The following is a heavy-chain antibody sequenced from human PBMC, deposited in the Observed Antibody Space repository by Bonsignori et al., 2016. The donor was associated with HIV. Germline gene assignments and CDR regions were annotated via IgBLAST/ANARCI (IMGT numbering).Heavy chain of an antibody. V-gene: IGHV4-34*01. CDR3: ARGPGWGINKWLDY. Sequence: PGKGLEWIGEINHSGSTIYNPSLKSRVTISVDTSKNQFSLKLSSVTAADTAVYYCARGPGWGINKWLDYWGQGTLVTVSS. CDR2: INHSGST. J-gene: IGHJ4*02. D-gene: IGHD3-16*01.